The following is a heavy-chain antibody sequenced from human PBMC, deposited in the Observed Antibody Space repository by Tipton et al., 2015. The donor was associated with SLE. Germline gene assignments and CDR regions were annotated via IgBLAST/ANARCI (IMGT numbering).Heavy chain of an antibody. V-gene: IGHV4-38-2*01. J-gene: IGHJ4*02. CDR1: GYSISSGYY. D-gene: IGHD4/OR15-4a*01. CDR3: ARGWYGGKLDY. Sequence: TLSLTCAVSGYSISSGYYWGWIRQPPGKGLGWIGSIYHSGSTYYNPSLKSRVTISVDTSKNRFSRKLSSVTAADTAVYYCARGWYGGKLDYWGQGTLVTVSS. CDR2: IYHSGST.